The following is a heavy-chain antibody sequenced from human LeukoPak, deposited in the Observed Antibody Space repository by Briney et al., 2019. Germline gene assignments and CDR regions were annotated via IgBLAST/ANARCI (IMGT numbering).Heavy chain of an antibody. CDR3: ARDSPRGVVPAAIPAGMDV. D-gene: IGHD2-2*01. Sequence: PSETLSLTCTVSGGSISSYYWSWIRQPPGKGLEWIGYISYSGSTNYNSSLKSRVTISVDTSKNQFSLKLSSVTAADTAVYYCARDSPRGVVPAAIPAGMDVWGKGTTVTVSS. J-gene: IGHJ6*04. CDR1: GGSISSYY. CDR2: ISYSGST. V-gene: IGHV4-59*01.